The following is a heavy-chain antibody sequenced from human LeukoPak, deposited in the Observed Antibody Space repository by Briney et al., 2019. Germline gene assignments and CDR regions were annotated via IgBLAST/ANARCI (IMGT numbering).Heavy chain of an antibody. V-gene: IGHV4-61*02. CDR2: IYTSGST. Sequence: SETLSLTCTVSGGSISSGGYYWSWIRQPAGKGLEWIGRIYTSGSTNYNPSLKSRVTMSVDTSKDQFSLKLSSVTAADTAVYYCATKIGYCSSTSCYSWFDPWGQGTLVTVSS. J-gene: IGHJ5*02. CDR3: ATKIGYCSSTSCYSWFDP. D-gene: IGHD2-2*02. CDR1: GGSISSGGYY.